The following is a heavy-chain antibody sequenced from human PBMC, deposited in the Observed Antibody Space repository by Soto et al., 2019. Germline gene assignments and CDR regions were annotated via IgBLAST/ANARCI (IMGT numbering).Heavy chain of an antibody. V-gene: IGHV1-18*01. CDR2: ISAYNGNT. J-gene: IGHJ6*02. D-gene: IGHD3-9*01. CDR3: ARVPYYDILTGPLGDYYYYGMDV. CDR1: GYSFTSYG. Sequence: GSSVKVSCKASGYSFTSYGISWGRQAPGQGLEWMGWISAYNGNTNYAQKLQGRVTMTTDTSTSTAYMELRSLRSDDTAVYYCARVPYYDILTGPLGDYYYYGMDVWGQGTTVTVSS.